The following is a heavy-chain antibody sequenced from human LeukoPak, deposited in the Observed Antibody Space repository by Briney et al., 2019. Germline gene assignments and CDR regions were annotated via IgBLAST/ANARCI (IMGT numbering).Heavy chain of an antibody. J-gene: IGHJ4*02. CDR1: GFTFSGYA. Sequence: GSLRLSCAASGFTFSGYAMSWVRLAPGEGLEWVSAITAGGDSTYYAESVKGRFTISRDNLKNMVFLQMSTLRAEDTAIYYCAKMPGFYYDTSGYYCFDYWGQGTLVTVSS. D-gene: IGHD3-22*01. V-gene: IGHV3-23*01. CDR2: ITAGGDST. CDR3: AKMPGFYYDTSGYYCFDY.